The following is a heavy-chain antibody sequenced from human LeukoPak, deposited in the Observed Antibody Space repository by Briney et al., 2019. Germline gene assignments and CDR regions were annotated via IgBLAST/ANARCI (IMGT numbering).Heavy chain of an antibody. V-gene: IGHV4-59*12. CDR1: GGSIDTYY. CDR3: ARDKYYYDSSGSIRFDY. J-gene: IGHJ4*02. Sequence: PSETLSLTCTVSGGSIDTYYWNWIRQPPGKGLEWIGYVFHTGSTNYNPSLKSRVTMSVDTSKNQFSLKLSSVTAADTAVYYCARDKYYYDSSGSIRFDYWGQGTLVTVSS. D-gene: IGHD3-22*01. CDR2: VFHTGST.